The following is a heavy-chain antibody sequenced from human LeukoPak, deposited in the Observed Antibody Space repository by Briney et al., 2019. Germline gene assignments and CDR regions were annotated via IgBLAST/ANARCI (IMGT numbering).Heavy chain of an antibody. CDR2: IDPSDSYT. D-gene: IGHD2-2*01. CDR1: GYSFTSYW. J-gene: IGHJ5*02. V-gene: IGHV5-10-1*01. Sequence: GESLRISCKGSGYSFTSYWISWVRQMPGKGLEWMGRIDPSDSYTNYSPSFQGHVTTSADKSISTAYLQWSSLKASDTAMYYCARVGGGDVVVPAAMSGGDNWFDPWGQGTLVTVSS. CDR3: ARVGGGDVVVPAAMSGGDNWFDP.